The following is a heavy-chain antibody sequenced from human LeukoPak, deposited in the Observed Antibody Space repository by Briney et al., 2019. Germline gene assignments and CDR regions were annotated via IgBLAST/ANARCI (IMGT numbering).Heavy chain of an antibody. V-gene: IGHV4-4*02. D-gene: IGHD6-13*01. J-gene: IGHJ6*02. CDR1: GGSISSSNW. Sequence: PSETLSLTCAVSGGSISSSNWWSWVRQPPGKGLEWIGEIYHSGSTNYNPSLKSRVTISVDKSKNQFSLKLSSVTAADTAVYYCARKYMGDSSSWYPYYYYGMDVWGQGTTVIVSS. CDR3: ARKYMGDSSSWYPYYYYGMDV. CDR2: IYHSGST.